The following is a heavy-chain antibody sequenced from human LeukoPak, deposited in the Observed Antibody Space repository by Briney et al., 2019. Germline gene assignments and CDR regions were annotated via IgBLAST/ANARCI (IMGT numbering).Heavy chain of an antibody. CDR1: GFTFSSNA. CDR2: ISGSGGST. D-gene: IGHD2-15*01. CDR3: ARRCSGDSCYHGGFDY. J-gene: IGHJ4*02. Sequence: GSLRLSCAASGFTFSSNAMSWVRQAPGKGLEWVSAISGSGGSTYYADSVKGRFTISRDNSKNTLYLQMNSLRAEDTAVYYCARRCSGDSCYHGGFDYWGQGALVTVSS. V-gene: IGHV3-23*01.